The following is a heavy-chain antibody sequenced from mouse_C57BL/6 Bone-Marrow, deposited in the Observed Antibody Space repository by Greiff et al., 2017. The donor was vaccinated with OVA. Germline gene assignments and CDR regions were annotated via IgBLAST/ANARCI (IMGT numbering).Heavy chain of an antibody. Sequence: VQVVESGAELVRPGTSVKMSCKASGYTFTNYWIGWAKQRPGHGLEWIGDIYPGGGYTNYNEKFKGKATLTADKSSSTAYMQFSSLTSEDSAIYYCARGGGRAMDYWGQGTSVTVSS. V-gene: IGHV1-63*01. D-gene: IGHD1-1*02. J-gene: IGHJ4*01. CDR3: ARGGGRAMDY. CDR2: IYPGGGYT. CDR1: GYTFTNYW.